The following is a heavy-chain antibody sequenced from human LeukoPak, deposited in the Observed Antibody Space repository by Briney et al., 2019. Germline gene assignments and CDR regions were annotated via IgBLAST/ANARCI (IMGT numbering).Heavy chain of an antibody. J-gene: IGHJ5*02. V-gene: IGHV1-18*01. CDR3: ARDSVAARPGWFDP. D-gene: IGHD6-6*01. Sequence: ASVKVSCKASGYTFTTYGISWVRQAPGQGLEWMGWISAYNGKTNYAQKFQGRVTMTTDTSTSTAYMELRGLSSDDTAAYYCARDSVAARPGWFDPWGQGTLVTVSS. CDR1: GYTFTTYG. CDR2: ISAYNGKT.